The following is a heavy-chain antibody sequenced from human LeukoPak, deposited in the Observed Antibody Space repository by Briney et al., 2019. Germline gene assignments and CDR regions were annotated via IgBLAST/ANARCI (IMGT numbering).Heavy chain of an antibody. Sequence: TSETLSLTCTVSGGSISSGGYYWSWIRQHPGKGLELIGYIYYSGGTNYNPSLKSRVTISVDTSKNQFSLKLSSVTAADTAVYYCARARLRYWYFDLWGRGTLVTVSS. CDR1: GGSISSGGYY. J-gene: IGHJ2*01. V-gene: IGHV4-31*03. CDR3: ARARLRYWYFDL. D-gene: IGHD3-16*01. CDR2: IYYSGGT.